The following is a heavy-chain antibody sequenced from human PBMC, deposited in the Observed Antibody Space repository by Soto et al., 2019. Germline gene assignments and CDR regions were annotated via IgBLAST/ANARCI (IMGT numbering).Heavy chain of an antibody. D-gene: IGHD3-22*01. CDR3: AREVYDSSGYYLYGMDA. Sequence: XESLKTPCKGCGFSLTSYWNGLVRPMPGEGLEWMGIIYPGDSDTRYSPSFQGQVTISADKSISTAYLQWSSLKASDTAMYYCAREVYDSSGYYLYGMDAWGQGTTVTVSS. V-gene: IGHV5-51*01. J-gene: IGHJ6*02. CDR1: GFSLTSYW. CDR2: IYPGDSDT.